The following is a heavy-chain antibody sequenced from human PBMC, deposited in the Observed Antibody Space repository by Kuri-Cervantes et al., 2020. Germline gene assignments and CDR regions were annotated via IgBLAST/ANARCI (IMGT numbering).Heavy chain of an antibody. CDR1: GYTFTGYY. V-gene: IGHV1-2*04. D-gene: IGHD6-13*01. CDR2: INPNSGGT. J-gene: IGHJ6*02. CDR3: ARLEIAAPYGMDV. Sequence: GESLKISCKASGYTFTGYYMHWVRQAPGQGLEWMGWINPNSGGTNYAQKFQGWVTMTRDTSISTAYMELSRLRSDDTAVYYCARLEIAAPYGMDVWGQGTTVTVSS.